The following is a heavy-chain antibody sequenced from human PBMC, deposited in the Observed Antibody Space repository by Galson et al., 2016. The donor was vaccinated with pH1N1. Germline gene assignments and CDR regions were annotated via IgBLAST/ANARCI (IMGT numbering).Heavy chain of an antibody. Sequence: SVKVSCKASGYTFTTYGVTWVRQAPGQGLEWMGWISANNGNTNYAQKFQGRVTMTTDTSTSTAHMELRSLRSDDTAVYYCARWRYSTSWSDFDYWGQGTLVTVSS. J-gene: IGHJ4*02. CDR1: GYTFTTYG. CDR2: ISANNGNT. V-gene: IGHV1-18*01. CDR3: ARWRYSTSWSDFDY. D-gene: IGHD6-13*01.